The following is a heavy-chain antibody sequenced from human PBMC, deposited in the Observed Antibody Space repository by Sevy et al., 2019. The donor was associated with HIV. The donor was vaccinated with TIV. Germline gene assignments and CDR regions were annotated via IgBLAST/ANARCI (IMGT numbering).Heavy chain of an antibody. CDR3: VRGPVCGVGGCQQISPYCLDV. CDR2: IRNRPNSYTT. V-gene: IGHV3-72*01. J-gene: IGHJ6*03. D-gene: IGHD2-15*01. Sequence: GGSLRLSCAASGFTFSDHYVDWVRQAPGKGLEWVGRIRNRPNSYTTEYAACVTGRFTISRDDSRNSVYLQMNSLKTQYSAVYYCVRGPVCGVGGCQQISPYCLDVWGKGATVTVSS. CDR1: GFTFSDHY.